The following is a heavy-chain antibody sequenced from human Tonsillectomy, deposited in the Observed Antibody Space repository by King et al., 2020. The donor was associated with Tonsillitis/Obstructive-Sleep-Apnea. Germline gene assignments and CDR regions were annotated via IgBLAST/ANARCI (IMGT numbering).Heavy chain of an antibody. V-gene: IGHV3-30*04. CDR2: ISYDGSNK. J-gene: IGHJ4*02. CDR3: ARSIQGWHYFDY. Sequence: VQLVESGGGVVQPGRSLRLSCAAFGFKFSSYALHWVRQAPGKGLEWVSFISYDGSNKYYADSVKGRFTISRDNSKNTLYLQMNSLRAEDTAIYYCARSIQGWHYFDYWGQGTLVTVSS. CDR1: GFKFSSYA. D-gene: IGHD6-19*01.